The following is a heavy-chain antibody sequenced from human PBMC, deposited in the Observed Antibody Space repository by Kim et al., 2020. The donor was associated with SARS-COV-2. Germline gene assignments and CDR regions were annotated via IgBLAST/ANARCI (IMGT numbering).Heavy chain of an antibody. V-gene: IGHV3-7*03. CDR3: ARVRIRGSASLKSFDF. D-gene: IGHD6-19*01. Sequence: DSVKGRFTISRDNSDNSLSLHMSSLTAEDTAVYFCARVRIRGSASLKSFDFWGQGAMVTVSS. J-gene: IGHJ3*01.